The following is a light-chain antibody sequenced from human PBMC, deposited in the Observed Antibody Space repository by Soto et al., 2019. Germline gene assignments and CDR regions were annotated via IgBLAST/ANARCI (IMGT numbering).Light chain of an antibody. V-gene: IGLV2-14*01. CDR2: EVS. CDR3: SSYTSSSTLV. Sequence: QSALTQPASVSGSPGQSITISCTGTSSAVGGYNYVSWYQQHPGKAPKLMIYEVSNRPSGVSNRFSGSKSGNTASLTISGRQAEDEADYYCSSYTSSSTLVFGGGTQLTVL. CDR1: SSAVGGYNY. J-gene: IGLJ2*01.